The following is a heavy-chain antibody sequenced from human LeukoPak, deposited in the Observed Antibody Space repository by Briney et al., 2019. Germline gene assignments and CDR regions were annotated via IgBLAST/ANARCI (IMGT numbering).Heavy chain of an antibody. V-gene: IGHV1-2*02. CDR3: ARGSARVILWN. D-gene: IGHD2-21*01. CDR2: INPNSGGT. Sequence: ASVKVSCKASGYTFTGYYMHWGRQGPGQGLEWMGWINPNSGGTNYAQKFQGRVTMTRDTSISTAYMELSRLRSDDTAVYYGARGSARVILWNWGQGTLVTVSS. CDR1: GYTFTGYY. J-gene: IGHJ4*02.